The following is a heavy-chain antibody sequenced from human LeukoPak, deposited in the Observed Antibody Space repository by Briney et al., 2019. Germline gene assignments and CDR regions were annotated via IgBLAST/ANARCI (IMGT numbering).Heavy chain of an antibody. Sequence: ASVKVSCKASGYTFTGYYMHWVRQAPGQGLEWMGWINPNSGGTNYTQSFQGRVTMTRDTSINTAYMVLSNLTSDDTAVYFCARGGRAMTTVTTGTLDYWGQGTLVTVSS. CDR2: INPNSGGT. V-gene: IGHV1-2*02. J-gene: IGHJ4*02. CDR3: ARGGRAMTTVTTGTLDY. D-gene: IGHD4-17*01. CDR1: GYTFTGYY.